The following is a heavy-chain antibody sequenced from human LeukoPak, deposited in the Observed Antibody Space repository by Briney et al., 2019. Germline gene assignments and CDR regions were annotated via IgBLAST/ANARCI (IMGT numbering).Heavy chain of an antibody. Sequence: GGSLRLSCAASGVDFDDHGMSWVRQAPGKGLEWLSCINWNGGTTDYADSVKGRFTISRDNAKSYLYLHMNSLRAEDTAFYYCVRDSGDYVGISYFDYWGQGTLVTVSS. D-gene: IGHD4-17*01. V-gene: IGHV3-20*04. CDR2: INWNGGTT. CDR3: VRDSGDYVGISYFDY. CDR1: GVDFDDHG. J-gene: IGHJ4*02.